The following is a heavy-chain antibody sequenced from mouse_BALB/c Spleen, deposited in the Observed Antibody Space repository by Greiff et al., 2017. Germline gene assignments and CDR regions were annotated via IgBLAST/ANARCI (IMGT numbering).Heavy chain of an antibody. D-gene: IGHD2-3*01. Sequence: EVKVEESGPSLVKPSQTLSLTCSVTGDSITSGYWNWIRKFPGNKLEYMGYISYSGSTYYNPSLKSRISITRDTSKNQYYLQLNSVTTEDTATYYCARWAFYDGYYDYWGQGTTLTVSS. V-gene: IGHV3-8*02. J-gene: IGHJ2*01. CDR2: ISYSGST. CDR1: GDSITSGY. CDR3: ARWAFYDGYYDY.